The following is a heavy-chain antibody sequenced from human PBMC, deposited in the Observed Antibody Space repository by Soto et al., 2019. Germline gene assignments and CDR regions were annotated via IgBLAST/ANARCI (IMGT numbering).Heavy chain of an antibody. V-gene: IGHV6-1*01. CDR2: TYYRSKWNN. Sequence: PSQILLLTGAISGDSVSNNRAAWNWIRQSPSRGLEWLGRTYYRSKWNNDYAVSVKSRISISPDPSKHQFSLQLNSVTPEDTAVYYCVRMSVATGGYSDYWGQGNPVPVSS. D-gene: IGHD5-12*01. J-gene: IGHJ4*02. CDR3: VRMSVATGGYSDY. CDR1: GDSVSNNRAA.